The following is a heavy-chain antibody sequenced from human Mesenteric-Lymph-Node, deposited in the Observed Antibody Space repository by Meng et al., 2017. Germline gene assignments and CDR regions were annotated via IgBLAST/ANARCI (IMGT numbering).Heavy chain of an antibody. CDR2: LNGDGDST. D-gene: IGHD3-10*01. Sequence: GESLKISCVASGFTFRSYWMHWVRQAPGKGLVWVSRLNGDGDSTSYADSGKGRFTISRENAENTLYLQMNSLRAEDTAVYYCARGNGYGMDVWGQGTMVTVSS. V-gene: IGHV3-74*01. J-gene: IGHJ6*02. CDR3: ARGNGYGMDV. CDR1: GFTFRSYW.